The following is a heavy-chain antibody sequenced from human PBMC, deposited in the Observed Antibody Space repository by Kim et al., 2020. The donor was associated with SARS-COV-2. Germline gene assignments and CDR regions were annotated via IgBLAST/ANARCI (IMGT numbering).Heavy chain of an antibody. Sequence: GGSLRLSCTASGFTFSSYEFNWVRQAPGKGLEWLSYISSSGSAVYYADSVKGRFTMSRDNVRKLVYLQMDNVGVEDTAVYYCASNGGGFFDYWGQGTLVTVSS. V-gene: IGHV3-48*03. CDR2: ISSSGSAV. CDR3: ASNGGGFFDY. J-gene: IGHJ4*02. D-gene: IGHD3-16*01. CDR1: GFTFSSYE.